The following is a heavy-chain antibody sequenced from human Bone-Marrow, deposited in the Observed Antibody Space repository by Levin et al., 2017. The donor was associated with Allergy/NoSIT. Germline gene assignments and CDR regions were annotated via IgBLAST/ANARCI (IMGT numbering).Heavy chain of an antibody. J-gene: IGHJ5*02. CDR1: GYTFTGYY. Sequence: ASVKVSCKASGYTFTGYYMHWVRQAPGHGLEWMGWINPNTGDTKHAQNFQGRVTMTRDTSINTAYMELSRLTSDDTSVYYCARDADSRGGNWFDPWGQGTLVTVSS. V-gene: IGHV1-2*02. CDR2: INPNTGDT. D-gene: IGHD6-13*01. CDR3: ARDADSRGGNWFDP.